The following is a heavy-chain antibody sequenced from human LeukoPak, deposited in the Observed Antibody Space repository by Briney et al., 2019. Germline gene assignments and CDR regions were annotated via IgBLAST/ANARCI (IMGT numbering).Heavy chain of an antibody. CDR1: GYTFTSYG. CDR3: ARGGAGPRYYDILTGYYTIDY. V-gene: IGHV1-18*01. J-gene: IGHJ4*02. D-gene: IGHD3-9*01. Sequence: GASVKVSCKASGYTFTSYGISWVRQAPGQGLEWMGWISAYNGSTNYAQKLQGRVTVTTDTSTSTAYMELRSLRSDDTAVYYCARGGAGPRYYDILTGYYTIDYWGQGTLVTVSS. CDR2: ISAYNGST.